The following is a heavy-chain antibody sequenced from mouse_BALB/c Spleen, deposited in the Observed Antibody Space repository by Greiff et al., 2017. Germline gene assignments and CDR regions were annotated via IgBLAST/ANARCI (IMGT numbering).Heavy chain of an antibody. D-gene: IGHD1-1*01. CDR1: GFSLTSYD. J-gene: IGHJ3*01. Sequence: VQLVESGPGLVAPSQSLSITCTVSGFSLTSYDISWIRQPPGKGLEWLGVIWTGGGTNYNSAFMSRLSISKDNSKSQVFLKMNSLQTDDTAIYYCVREATVVARGFAYWGQGTLVTVSA. V-gene: IGHV2-9-2*01. CDR2: IWTGGGT. CDR3: VREATVVARGFAY.